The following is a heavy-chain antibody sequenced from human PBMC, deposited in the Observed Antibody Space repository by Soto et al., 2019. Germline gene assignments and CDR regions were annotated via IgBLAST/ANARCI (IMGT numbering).Heavy chain of an antibody. CDR2: IYYSGST. D-gene: IGHD2-2*01. CDR1: GGSISSGGYY. Sequence: QVQLQESGPGLVKPSQTLSLTCTVSGGSISSGGYYWSWIRQHPGKGLEWIGYIYYSGSTYYNPSLKSRVTLSVDTSKNQFSLKLSSVTAADTAVYYCAREGAGYCSSTSCDNYYYYGMDVWGQGTTVTVSS. J-gene: IGHJ6*02. CDR3: AREGAGYCSSTSCDNYYYYGMDV. V-gene: IGHV4-31*03.